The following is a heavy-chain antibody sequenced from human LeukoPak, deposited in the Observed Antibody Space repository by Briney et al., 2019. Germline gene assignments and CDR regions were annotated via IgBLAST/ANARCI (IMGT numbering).Heavy chain of an antibody. CDR2: ISSSGSTI. CDR3: AKAAGYDSRDDAFDI. CDR1: GFTFSSYE. D-gene: IGHD3-22*01. J-gene: IGHJ3*02. Sequence: GGSLRLSCAASGFTFSSYEMNWVRQAPGKGLEWVSYISSSGSTIYYADSVKGRFTISRDNSKSTLYLQMNRLRAEDTALYYCAKAAGYDSRDDAFDIWGQGTMVTVSS. V-gene: IGHV3-48*03.